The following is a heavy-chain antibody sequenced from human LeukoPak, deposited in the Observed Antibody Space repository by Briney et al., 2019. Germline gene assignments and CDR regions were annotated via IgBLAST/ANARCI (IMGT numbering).Heavy chain of an antibody. CDR2: ISSSSSYI. V-gene: IGHV3-21*01. CDR3: AGDRRTSFDY. J-gene: IGHJ4*02. Sequence: PGGSLRLSCAASGFTFSDYSMNWVRQAPGKGLEWVSSISSSSSYIYYADSLKGRFTISRDNAKNSLYLQMNSLRAEDTAVYYCAGDRRTSFDYWGQGTLVTVSS. D-gene: IGHD3/OR15-3a*01. CDR1: GFTFSDYS.